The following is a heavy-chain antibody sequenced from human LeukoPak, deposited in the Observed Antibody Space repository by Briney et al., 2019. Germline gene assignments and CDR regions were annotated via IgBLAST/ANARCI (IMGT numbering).Heavy chain of an antibody. CDR2: ISAYNGNT. J-gene: IGHJ4*02. V-gene: IGHV1-18*01. CDR1: GGTFSSYA. CDR3: AREDPTGDSSGYYYYSYFDY. Sequence: ASVKVSCKASGGTFSSYAISWVRQAPGQGLEWMGWISAYNGNTNYAQKLQGRVTMTTDTSTSTAYMELRSLRSDDTAVYYCAREDPTGDSSGYYYYSYFDYWGQGTLVTVSS. D-gene: IGHD3-22*01.